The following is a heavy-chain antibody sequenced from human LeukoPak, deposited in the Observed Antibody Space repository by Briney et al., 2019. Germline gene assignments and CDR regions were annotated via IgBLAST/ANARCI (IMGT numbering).Heavy chain of an antibody. J-gene: IGHJ4*02. D-gene: IGHD1-14*01. CDR3: ARDKGRNHAPTPPDY. Sequence: GGSLRLSCTASGFSFRSYGMHWVRQAPGKGLEWVAVISYDGSNKYYADSVKGRFTISRDNSKNTLYLQMNSLRAEDTAVYYCARDKGRNHAPTPPDYWGQGTLVTVSS. CDR1: GFSFRSYG. CDR2: ISYDGSNK. V-gene: IGHV3-30*19.